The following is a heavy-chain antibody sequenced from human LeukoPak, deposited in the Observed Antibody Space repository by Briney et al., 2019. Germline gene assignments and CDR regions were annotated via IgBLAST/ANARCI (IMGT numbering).Heavy chain of an antibody. D-gene: IGHD3-22*01. CDR2: INPNSGGT. Sequence: ASVKVSCKASGYIFTSYYMHWVRQAPGQGLEWMGWINPNSGGTNYAQKFQGRVTMTRDTSISTAYMELSRLRSDDTAVYYCARVASRLYYYDSSGYYDYWGQGTLVTVSS. CDR1: GYIFTSYY. J-gene: IGHJ4*02. CDR3: ARVASRLYYYDSSGYYDY. V-gene: IGHV1-2*02.